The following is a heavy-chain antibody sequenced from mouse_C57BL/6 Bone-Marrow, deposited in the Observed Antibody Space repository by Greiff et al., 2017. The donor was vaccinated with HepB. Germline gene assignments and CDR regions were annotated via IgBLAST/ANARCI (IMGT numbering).Heavy chain of an antibody. Sequence: EVKVVESGPELVKPGASVKMSCKASGYTFTDYNMHWVKQSHGKSLEWIGYINPNNGGTSYNQKFKGKATLTVNKSSSTAYMELRSLTSEDSAVYYCAPLSWYCDYWGQGTTLTVSS. J-gene: IGHJ2*01. CDR2: INPNNGGT. CDR3: APLSWYCDY. D-gene: IGHD6-5*01. V-gene: IGHV1-22*01. CDR1: GYTFTDYN.